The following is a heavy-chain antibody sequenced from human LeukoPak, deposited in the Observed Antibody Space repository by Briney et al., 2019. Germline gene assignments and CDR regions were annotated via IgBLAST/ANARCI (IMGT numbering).Heavy chain of an antibody. V-gene: IGHV4-59*01. D-gene: IGHD6-19*01. CDR1: GGSISNYY. Sequence: SETLSFTCTVSGGSISNYYWTWIRQPPGKGLEWIGYMYYSGSTNYNPSLKSRVTISVDTSKNQFSLKLSSVTAADTAVYYCARIKYSSGWHSYYFDYWGQGTLVTVSS. J-gene: IGHJ4*02. CDR2: MYYSGST. CDR3: ARIKYSSGWHSYYFDY.